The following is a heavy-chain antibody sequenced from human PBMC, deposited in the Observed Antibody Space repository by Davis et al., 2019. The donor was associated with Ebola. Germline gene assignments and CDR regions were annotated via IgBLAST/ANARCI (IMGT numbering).Heavy chain of an antibody. Sequence: GESLKISCAASGFTFSDYYMSWIRQAPGKGLEWVSYISSSGSTIYYADSVKGRFTISRDNAKNSLYLQTNSLRAEDTAVYYCARGIAAAGILYYYGMDVWGKGTTVTVSS. CDR1: GFTFSDYY. CDR2: ISSSGSTI. J-gene: IGHJ6*04. V-gene: IGHV3-11*01. CDR3: ARGIAAAGILYYYGMDV. D-gene: IGHD6-13*01.